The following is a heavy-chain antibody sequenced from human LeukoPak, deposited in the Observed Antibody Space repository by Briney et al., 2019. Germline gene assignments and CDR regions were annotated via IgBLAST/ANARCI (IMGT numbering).Heavy chain of an antibody. Sequence: GGSLRLSSAASGFTFSDYYMSWIRQAPEKGLEWVSYISSSGSTIYYADSVKGRFTISRDNAKNSLYLQMNSLRAEDTAVYYCARSVTYPYYYGMDVWGQGTTVTVSS. CDR1: GFTFSDYY. CDR2: ISSSGSTI. V-gene: IGHV3-11*01. CDR3: ARSVTYPYYYGMDV. J-gene: IGHJ6*02. D-gene: IGHD3-16*01.